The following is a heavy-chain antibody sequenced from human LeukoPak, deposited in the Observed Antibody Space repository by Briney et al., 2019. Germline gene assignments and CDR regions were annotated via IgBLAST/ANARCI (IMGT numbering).Heavy chain of an antibody. CDR1: GFTFTNAW. V-gene: IGHV3-15*01. CDR3: IIVGYYDFWSGYFPFGY. CDR2: IKSKTDGGTT. J-gene: IGHJ4*02. D-gene: IGHD3-3*01. Sequence: PGGSLRLSCAASGFTFTNAWMTWVRQAPGKGLEWVGRIKSKTDGGTTDYAAPVKGRFTISRDDSKNTLYLQMNSLKNEDTAVYYCIIVGYYDFWSGYFPFGYWGQGTLVTVSS.